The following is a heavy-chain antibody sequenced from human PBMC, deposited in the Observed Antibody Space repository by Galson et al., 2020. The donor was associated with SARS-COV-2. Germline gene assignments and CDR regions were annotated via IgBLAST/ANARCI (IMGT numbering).Heavy chain of an antibody. CDR2: IYYDGNT. Sequence: SETLSLTCTVSGGSFSFTDRNYYWVWVRQPPGKGLEWVGSIYYDGNTYYNPSLKSRVTVSADTSKNQFSLKVNSVTAADTAVYSCARRCHYSSPPPCWGQGILVTVSS. J-gene: IGHJ4*02. V-gene: IGHV4-39*01. CDR3: ARRCHYSSPPPC. CDR1: GGSFSFTDRNYY. D-gene: IGHD6-13*01.